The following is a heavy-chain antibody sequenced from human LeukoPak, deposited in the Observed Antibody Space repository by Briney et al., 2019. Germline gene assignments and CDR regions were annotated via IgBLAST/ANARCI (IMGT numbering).Heavy chain of an antibody. Sequence: PGESLRLSCAASGFTFSSYNMNWVRQPPGKGLEWVSSISSSSGHIHYADSVKGRFTISRDNANNSLYLQMNSLRDADTAVYYCARDPGTVADPYFDYWGQGSLVTVSS. CDR2: ISSSSGHI. D-gene: IGHD6-19*01. V-gene: IGHV3-21*01. J-gene: IGHJ4*02. CDR1: GFTFSSYN. CDR3: ARDPGTVADPYFDY.